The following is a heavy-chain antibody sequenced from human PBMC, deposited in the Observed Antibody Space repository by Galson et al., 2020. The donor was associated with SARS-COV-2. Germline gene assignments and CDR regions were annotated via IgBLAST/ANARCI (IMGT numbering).Heavy chain of an antibody. CDR3: AKRVAISYYYYMDV. Sequence: ESLKISCAASGFTFASYNMNWVRQAPGKGLEWVSSISGSGDKTYYPDSVKGRFTISRDNSKNTVYLQMNSLRAEDSAIYFCAKRVAISYYYYMDVWGGGTAVTVSS. J-gene: IGHJ6*03. CDR1: GFTFASYN. CDR2: ISGSGDKT. V-gene: IGHV3-23*01.